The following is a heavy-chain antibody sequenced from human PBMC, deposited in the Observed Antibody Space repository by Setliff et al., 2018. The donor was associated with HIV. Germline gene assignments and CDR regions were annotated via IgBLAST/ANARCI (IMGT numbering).Heavy chain of an antibody. V-gene: IGHV4-61*09. D-gene: IGHD3-22*01. J-gene: IGHJ3*02. CDR2: IYTSGST. CDR1: GGSISSGSYY. Sequence: SETLSLTCTVSGGSISSGSYYWSWIRQPAGKGLEWIGHIYTSGSTNYNPSLKSRVTISVDTSKNQFSLKLTSVTAADTAVYYCAREGYYDSSGYAFDIWGQGTMVTVSS. CDR3: AREGYYDSSGYAFDI.